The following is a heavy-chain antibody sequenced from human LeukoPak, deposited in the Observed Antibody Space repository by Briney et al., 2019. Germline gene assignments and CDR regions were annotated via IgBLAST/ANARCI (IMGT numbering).Heavy chain of an antibody. D-gene: IGHD3-10*01. CDR1: GYTFTDYY. J-gene: IGHJ6*02. CDR2: INPNSGGT. CDR3: ARDAAVPLLLWFGESDYYYYGMDV. Sequence: ASVKVSCKASGYTFTDYYMHWVRQAPGQGLEWMGWINPNSGGTNYAQKFQGRVTMTTDTSTSTAYMELRSLRSDDTAVYYCARDAAVPLLLWFGESDYYYYGMDVWGQGTTVTVSS. V-gene: IGHV1-2*02.